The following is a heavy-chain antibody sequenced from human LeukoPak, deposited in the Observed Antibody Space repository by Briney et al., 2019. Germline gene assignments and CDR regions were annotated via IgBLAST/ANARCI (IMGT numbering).Heavy chain of an antibody. V-gene: IGHV3-9*01. Sequence: GGSLRLSCAASGFTVSSNYMSWVRQAPGKGLEWVSGISWESSSIGYADSVKGRFTISRDNAKKSLYLQMNSLRAEDTAFYYCAKDKGSSGLTGFDYWGQGTLVTVSS. D-gene: IGHD6-19*01. CDR1: GFTVSSNY. CDR2: ISWESSSI. CDR3: AKDKGSSGLTGFDY. J-gene: IGHJ4*02.